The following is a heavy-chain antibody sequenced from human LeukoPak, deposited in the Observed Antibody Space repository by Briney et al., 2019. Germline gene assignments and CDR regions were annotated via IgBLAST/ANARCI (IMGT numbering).Heavy chain of an antibody. Sequence: PGGSLRLSCAASGFTFSSYWMHWVRQIPGKGLVWVSRISLDGSTTNYADSVKGRFTISRDNAKNTLYLQMNSLRAEDTAVYYCARVSVAMVTADSWGQGTLVTVSS. CDR1: GFTFSSYW. CDR3: ARVSVAMVTADS. CDR2: ISLDGSTT. J-gene: IGHJ4*02. V-gene: IGHV3-74*01. D-gene: IGHD5-18*01.